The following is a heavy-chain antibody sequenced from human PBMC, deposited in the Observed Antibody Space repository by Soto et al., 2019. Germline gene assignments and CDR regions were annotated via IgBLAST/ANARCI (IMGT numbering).Heavy chain of an antibody. CDR2: IYFNGNT. Sequence: ASETLSLTCTVSGGSISSDYWTWIRQPPGERLEWIGYIYFNGNTNYNSSLKSRVTISIDTSKNQFSLKLNSVTAADTAVYFCARLAYTSGFTFDYWGRGTLVTVSS. J-gene: IGHJ4*02. CDR1: GGSISSDY. D-gene: IGHD5-18*01. V-gene: IGHV4-59*01. CDR3: ARLAYTSGFTFDY.